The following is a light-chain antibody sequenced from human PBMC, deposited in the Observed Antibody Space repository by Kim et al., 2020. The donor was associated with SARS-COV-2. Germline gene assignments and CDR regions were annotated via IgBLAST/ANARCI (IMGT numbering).Light chain of an antibody. CDR1: RLGDKY. CDR3: QAWDTNTCV. CDR2: QDI. Sequence: SFELTQPPSVSVSPGQTASITCSGDRLGDKYVSWYQQRPGQSPVMVIYQDIKRPSGIPERFSGSNSGNTATLTISGAQTMDAADYYCQAWDTNTCVFGTGTKVTVL. J-gene: IGLJ1*01. V-gene: IGLV3-1*01.